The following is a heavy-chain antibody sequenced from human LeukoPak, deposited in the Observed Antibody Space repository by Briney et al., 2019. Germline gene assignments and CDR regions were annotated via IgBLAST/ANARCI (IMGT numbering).Heavy chain of an antibody. J-gene: IGHJ4*01. CDR1: VFSYRYSE. CDR3: ENIRIVAYYFDT. D-gene: IGHD2-15*01. Sequence: PGGSLSLFCAVSVFSYRYSEKNWVRQAPGKGPEWVAHINSADNVEYYTDSVRGRFTMSRDNAKDLLYLQMNSLRDEDTAVYYCENIRIVAYYFDTTGDRNLVTVSS. V-gene: IGHV3-48*03. CDR2: INSADNVE.